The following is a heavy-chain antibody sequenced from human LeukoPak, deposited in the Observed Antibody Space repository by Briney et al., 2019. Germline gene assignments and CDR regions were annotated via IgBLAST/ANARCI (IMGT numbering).Heavy chain of an antibody. CDR2: ISWNSGSI. V-gene: IGHV3-9*01. Sequence: GGSLRLSCAASGFTFDDYAMHWVRQAPGKGLEWVSGISWNSGSIGYADSVKGRFTISRDNAKNSLYLQMNSLRAEDTAVYYCAKVSDSSGYYYYFDYWGQGTLVTVSS. CDR3: AKVSDSSGYYYYFDY. D-gene: IGHD3-22*01. J-gene: IGHJ4*02. CDR1: GFTFDDYA.